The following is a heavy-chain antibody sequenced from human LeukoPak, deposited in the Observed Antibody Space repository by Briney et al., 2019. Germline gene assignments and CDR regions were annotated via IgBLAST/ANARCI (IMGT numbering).Heavy chain of an antibody. CDR3: AREGDQPPSRGFGEFDP. Sequence: ASVKVSCKASGYTSTGYYMHWVRQAPGQGLEWMGWINPNSGGTNYAQKFQGRVTMTRDTSISTAYMELSRLRSDDTAVYYCAREGDQPPSRGFGEFDPWGQGTLVTVSS. J-gene: IGHJ5*02. V-gene: IGHV1-2*02. CDR2: INPNSGGT. D-gene: IGHD3-10*01. CDR1: GYTSTGYY.